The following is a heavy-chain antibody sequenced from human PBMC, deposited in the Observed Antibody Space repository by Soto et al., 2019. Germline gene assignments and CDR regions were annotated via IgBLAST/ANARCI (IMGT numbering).Heavy chain of an antibody. J-gene: IGHJ4*02. Sequence: GGSLRLSCATSGLTFSNYAMSWVRQAPGGGLEWVSSMSGSSSTTYYADSVRGRYTISRDRSKNTLYLQMSSLRAEDTALYYCAKNQERELPRVIDFWGQGTLVTVSS. CDR1: GLTFSNYA. CDR3: AKNQERELPRVIDF. D-gene: IGHD1-7*01. V-gene: IGHV3-23*01. CDR2: MSGSSSTT.